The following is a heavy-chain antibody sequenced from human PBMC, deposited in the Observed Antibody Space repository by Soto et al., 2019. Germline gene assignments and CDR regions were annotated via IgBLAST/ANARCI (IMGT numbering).Heavy chain of an antibody. V-gene: IGHV3-7*03. CDR1: GFTFRNYW. CDR3: ARDWGLVRGPSDY. CDR2: INLDGGEQ. J-gene: IGHJ4*02. Sequence: GSLRLSCVVYGFTFRNYWMSWVRQAPGKGLEWVANINLDGGEQYYVESAEGRFTISRDNAKKSLYMQMNSLRADDTAVYYCARDWGLVRGPSDYWGQGSLVTVSS. D-gene: IGHD6-19*01.